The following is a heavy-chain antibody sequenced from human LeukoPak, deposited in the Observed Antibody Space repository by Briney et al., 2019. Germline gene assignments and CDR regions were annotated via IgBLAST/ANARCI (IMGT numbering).Heavy chain of an antibody. CDR3: ARVHIAVAGPYVDY. D-gene: IGHD6-19*01. CDR1: EFTFSNYG. V-gene: IGHV3-48*04. Sequence: GGSLRLSCAASEFTFSNYGMHWVRQAPGKGLEWVSYISSSGSTRYYADSVKGRFTVSRDNAKNSLYLQMNSLRAEDTAVYYCARVHIAVAGPYVDYWGQGTLVTVSS. J-gene: IGHJ4*02. CDR2: ISSSGSTR.